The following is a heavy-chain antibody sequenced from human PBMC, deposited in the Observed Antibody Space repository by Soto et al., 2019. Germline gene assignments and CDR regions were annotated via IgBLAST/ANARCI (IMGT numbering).Heavy chain of an antibody. J-gene: IGHJ6*02. CDR2: INAGNGNT. V-gene: IGHV1-3*01. CDR3: ARGPLLWGDV. CDR1: GYTFTNYA. D-gene: IGHD3-10*01. Sequence: QVQLVQSGAEVKKPGASVKVSCKASGYTFTNYAMHWVRQAPGKRLEWMGWINAGNGNTKYSQKFQGRVTITRDTSASTAYMELSSLRSEVTDVYYCARGPLLWGDVWGQGTTVSVSS.